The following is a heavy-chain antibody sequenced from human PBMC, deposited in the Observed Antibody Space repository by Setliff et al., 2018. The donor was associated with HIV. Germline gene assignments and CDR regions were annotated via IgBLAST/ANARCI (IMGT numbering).Heavy chain of an antibody. CDR3: ARYGTWQRLVRDAFDV. Sequence: SETLSLTCVVYGGSFSGYYWSWIRQPPGKGLEWIGEINHSGSTNYNPSLKSRVAISVDTSKNQFSLKLNSVTAADTAVYYCARYGTWQRLVRDAFDVWGQGTMVTVSS. V-gene: IGHV4-34*01. J-gene: IGHJ3*01. CDR2: INHSGST. CDR1: GGSFSGYY. D-gene: IGHD6-13*01.